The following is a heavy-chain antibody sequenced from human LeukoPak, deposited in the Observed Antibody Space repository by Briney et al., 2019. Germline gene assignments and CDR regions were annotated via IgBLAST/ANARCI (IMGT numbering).Heavy chain of an antibody. CDR2: IIPIFGTA. D-gene: IGHD6-19*01. CDR1: GGTFSSYA. Sequence: SVKVSCKASGGTFSSYAISWVRRAPGQGLEWMGGIIPIFGTANYAQKFQGRVTITADESTSTAYKELSSLRSEDTAVYYCARAGLAAVAGTIYFDYWGQGTLVTVSS. CDR3: ARAGLAAVAGTIYFDY. J-gene: IGHJ4*02. V-gene: IGHV1-69*13.